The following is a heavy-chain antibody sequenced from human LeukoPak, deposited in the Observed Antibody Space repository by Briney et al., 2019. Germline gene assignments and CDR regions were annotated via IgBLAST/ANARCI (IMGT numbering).Heavy chain of an antibody. CDR1: GITFSGYS. Sequence: GGSLRLSCVALGITFSGYSMNWCGQAPGKGLEWISYITSSSSTIYYADSVKGRFTISRDNAKNSLYLQMNSLRDEDTAVYYCARGTGPFDTWGRGTLVTVSS. CDR3: ARGTGPFDT. J-gene: IGHJ5*02. CDR2: ITSSSSTI. V-gene: IGHV3-48*02.